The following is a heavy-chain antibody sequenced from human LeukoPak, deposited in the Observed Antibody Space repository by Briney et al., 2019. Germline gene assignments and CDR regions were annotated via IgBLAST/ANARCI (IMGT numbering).Heavy chain of an antibody. D-gene: IGHD5-18*01. CDR1: GGSISSYY. V-gene: IGHV4-59*08. J-gene: IGHJ4*02. CDR3: ARHVGIHLWSLYFDY. CDR2: IYSSGST. Sequence: SETLSLTCIVSGGSISSYYWSWIRQPPGKGLEWIGYIYSSGSTDYNPSLKSRATISLDTPNHQFSLKLTSGTAADTAVYYCARHVGIHLWSLYFDYWGQGSLVTVSS.